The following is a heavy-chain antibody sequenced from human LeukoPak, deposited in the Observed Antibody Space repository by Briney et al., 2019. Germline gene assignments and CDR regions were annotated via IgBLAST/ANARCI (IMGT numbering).Heavy chain of an antibody. D-gene: IGHD6-19*01. V-gene: IGHV3-30-3*01. CDR1: GFTFSSYA. Sequence: GGSLRLSCAASGFTFSSYAMHWVRQAPGKGLEWVAVISYDGSNKYYADSVKGRFTISRDNSKNTLYLQMNSLRAEDTAVYYCARRVQGSSGWAYYYGMDVWGQGTTVTVSS. CDR3: ARRVQGSSGWAYYYGMDV. J-gene: IGHJ6*02. CDR2: ISYDGSNK.